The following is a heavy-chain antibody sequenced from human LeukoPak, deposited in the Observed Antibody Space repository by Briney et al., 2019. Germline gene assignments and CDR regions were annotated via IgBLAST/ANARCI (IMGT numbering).Heavy chain of an antibody. CDR2: ISYDGSNK. D-gene: IGHD1-26*01. CDR1: GFTFSSYG. CDR3: ARDRAYLLFDY. Sequence: PGRSLRLSCAASGFTFSSYGMHWVRQAPGKGLEWVAVISYDGSNKYYADSVKGRFTISRDNSKNTLYLQMNSLRAEDTAVYYCARDRAYLLFDYWGQGTLVTVSS. J-gene: IGHJ4*02. V-gene: IGHV3-30*03.